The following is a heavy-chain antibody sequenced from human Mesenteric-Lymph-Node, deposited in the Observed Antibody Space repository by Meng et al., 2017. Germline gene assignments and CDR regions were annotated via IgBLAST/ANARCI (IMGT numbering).Heavy chain of an antibody. CDR2: VNGDGGTT. Sequence: GGSLRLSCAASGFTFSTYYMHWVRQTPGKGLVWVSRVNGDGGTTSYADSVKGRFTVSRDNAKNSLYLQMNSLRAEDTAVYYCARDSRGPTYYYDSSAPMSAFDIWGQGTMVTVSS. CDR3: ARDSRGPTYYYDSSAPMSAFDI. V-gene: IGHV3-74*01. D-gene: IGHD3-22*01. CDR1: GFTFSTYY. J-gene: IGHJ3*02.